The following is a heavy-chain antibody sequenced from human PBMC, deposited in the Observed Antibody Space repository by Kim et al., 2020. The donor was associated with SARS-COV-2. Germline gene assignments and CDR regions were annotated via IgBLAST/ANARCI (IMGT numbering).Heavy chain of an antibody. CDR3: AKTKFYSNYYFDY. CDR2: ISYDGSNK. D-gene: IGHD4-4*01. J-gene: IGHJ4*02. CDR1: GFTFSSYG. Sequence: GGSLRLSCAASGFTFSSYGMHWVRQAPGKGLEWVAVISYDGSNKYYADSVKGRFTISRDNSKNTLYLQMNSLRAEDTAVYYCAKTKFYSNYYFDYWGQGTLVTVSS. V-gene: IGHV3-30*18.